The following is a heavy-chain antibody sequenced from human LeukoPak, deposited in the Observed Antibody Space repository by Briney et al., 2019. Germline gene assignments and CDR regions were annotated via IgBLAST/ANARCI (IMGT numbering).Heavy chain of an antibody. CDR3: ARGGLRFQKY. CDR2: INHSGST. D-gene: IGHD3-3*01. J-gene: IGHJ4*02. CDR1: GGSFSGYY. V-gene: IGHV4-34*01. Sequence: SETLSLTCAVYGGSFSGYYWSWIRQLPGKGLEWIGEINHSGSTNYNPSLKSRVTISVDTSKNQFSLKLSSVTAADTAVYYCARGGLRFQKYWGQGTLVTVSS.